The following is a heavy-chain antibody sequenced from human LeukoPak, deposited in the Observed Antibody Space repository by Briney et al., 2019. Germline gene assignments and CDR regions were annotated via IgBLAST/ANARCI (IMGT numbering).Heavy chain of an antibody. D-gene: IGHD3-22*01. CDR3: AKALVRTYYYDSSSAFDI. Sequence: SVTLSCTASGCTFSSYAISWGRQAPGQGLEWMGRIIPIFGTANYPQTFPGRVTITTDESTSAAYMALSSLRSEDTAVYYWAKALVRTYYYDSSSAFDIWGQGTMVTVSS. CDR2: IIPIFGTA. CDR1: GCTFSSYA. V-gene: IGHV1-69*05. J-gene: IGHJ3*02.